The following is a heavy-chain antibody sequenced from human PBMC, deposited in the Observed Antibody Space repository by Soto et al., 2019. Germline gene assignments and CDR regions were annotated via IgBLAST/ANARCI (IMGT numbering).Heavy chain of an antibody. Sequence: ASVKVSCKASGYTFTSYYMHWVRQAPGQGLEWMGIINPSGGSTSYAQKFQGRVTMTRDTSTSTVYMELSSLRSEDTAVYYCARVPYDFWSGYYRGGNYYGMDVWCQGTTVNVS. D-gene: IGHD3-3*01. CDR3: ARVPYDFWSGYYRGGNYYGMDV. CDR2: INPSGGST. CDR1: GYTFTSYY. V-gene: IGHV1-46*01. J-gene: IGHJ6*02.